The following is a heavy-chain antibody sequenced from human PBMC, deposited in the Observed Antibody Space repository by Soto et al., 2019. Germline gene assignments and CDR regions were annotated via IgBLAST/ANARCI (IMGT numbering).Heavy chain of an antibody. J-gene: IGHJ4*02. CDR1: GFTFSTHA. CDR3: ARDARNADYEY. CDR2: IHGTRRII. V-gene: IGHV3-48*02. D-gene: IGHD3-16*01. Sequence: EVQLVDSGGGLFQPGGSLRLSCAVSGFTFSTHAMNWVRQAPGKGLEWVAYIHGTRRIIYYADSVKGRFTISRDNAKNSLFLQMDSLRDEDTAVYYCARDARNADYEYWGQGTLVTVSS.